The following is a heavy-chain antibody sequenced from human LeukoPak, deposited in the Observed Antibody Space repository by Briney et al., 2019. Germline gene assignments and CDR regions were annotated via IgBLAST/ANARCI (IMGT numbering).Heavy chain of an antibody. D-gene: IGHD5-24*01. CDR1: GFTFSSYA. CDR2: ISGGGENT. Sequence: GGSLRLSCAASGFTFSSYAMSWVRQAPGKGLEWVSGISGGGENTYYADSVKGRFTISRDNSKSTLYLQMNSLRAEDTAVYYCAKDNYADWGQGTLVTVSS. J-gene: IGHJ4*02. V-gene: IGHV3-23*01. CDR3: AKDNYAD.